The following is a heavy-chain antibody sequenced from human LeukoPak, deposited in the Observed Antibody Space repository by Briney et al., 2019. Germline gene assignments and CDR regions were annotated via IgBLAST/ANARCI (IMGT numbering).Heavy chain of an antibody. CDR3: ARIDSSSWPYFDY. Sequence: GGSLRLSCAASGFTFSSYAMHWVRQAPGKGLEYVSAISSNGGSTYYANSVKGRFTISRDNSKNTLYLQMGSLRAEDMAVYYCARIDSSSWPYFDYWGQGTLVTVSS. V-gene: IGHV3-64*01. J-gene: IGHJ4*02. CDR2: ISSNGGST. CDR1: GFTFSSYA. D-gene: IGHD6-13*01.